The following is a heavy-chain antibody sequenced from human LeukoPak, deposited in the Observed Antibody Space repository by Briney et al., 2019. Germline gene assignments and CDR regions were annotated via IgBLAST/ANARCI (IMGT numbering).Heavy chain of an antibody. D-gene: IGHD6-13*01. Sequence: ASVTVSCKASGYTFTIYGISWVRQAPGQGLEWMGWISAYNGNTNYAQKLQGRVTMTTDTSTSTAYMELRSLRSDDTAVYYCARGGAAAGKIGVDYWGQGTLVTVSS. CDR3: ARGGAAAGKIGVDY. CDR1: GYTFTIYG. V-gene: IGHV1-18*01. CDR2: ISAYNGNT. J-gene: IGHJ4*02.